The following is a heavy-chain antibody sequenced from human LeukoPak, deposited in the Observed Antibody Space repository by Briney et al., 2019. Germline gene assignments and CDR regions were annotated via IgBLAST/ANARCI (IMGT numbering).Heavy chain of an antibody. J-gene: IGHJ3*02. CDR3: AKLDTAMVEDAFDI. V-gene: IGHV3-23*01. Sequence: GGSLRLSCAASGFIFTNYAMSWVRQAPGKGLEWGSTISGSGDDTYYADSVKGRFTISRDNSKNTLYLQMNSLRAEDTAVYYCAKLDTAMVEDAFDIWGQGTMVTVSS. D-gene: IGHD5-18*01. CDR2: ISGSGDDT. CDR1: GFIFTNYA.